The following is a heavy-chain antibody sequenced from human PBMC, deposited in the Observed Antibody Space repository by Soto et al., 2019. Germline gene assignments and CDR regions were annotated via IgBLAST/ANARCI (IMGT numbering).Heavy chain of an antibody. Sequence: ASVKVSCKASGYIFTGYYMHWVRQAPGQGLEWMAWINPYSGGTNYAQKFQGRVTTTTDTSINTAFMDLSRLTSDDTAVYYCARAWGPTWYFDYWGQGTLVTVSS. J-gene: IGHJ4*02. CDR2: INPYSGGT. CDR1: GYIFTGYY. D-gene: IGHD3-16*01. V-gene: IGHV1-2*02. CDR3: ARAWGPTWYFDY.